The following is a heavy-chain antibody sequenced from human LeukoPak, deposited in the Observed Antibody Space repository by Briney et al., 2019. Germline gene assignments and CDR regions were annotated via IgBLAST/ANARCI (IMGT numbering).Heavy chain of an antibody. CDR3: ARDRSGSYYFDY. CDR1: GFTLNDYA. V-gene: IGHV3-9*03. D-gene: IGHD1-26*01. Sequence: PGGSLRLSCAVSGFTLNDYAMHWVRQAPGKGLEWVSGISYNGGTIGFADSVKGRFTISRDNAKNSLYLQMNSLRAEDMALYYCARDRSGSYYFDYWGQGTLVTVSS. CDR2: ISYNGGTI. J-gene: IGHJ4*02.